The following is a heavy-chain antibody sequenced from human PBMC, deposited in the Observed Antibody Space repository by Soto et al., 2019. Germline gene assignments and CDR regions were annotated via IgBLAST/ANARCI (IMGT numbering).Heavy chain of an antibody. D-gene: IGHD3-10*01. Sequence: GGSLRLSCAASGFAFSSYGMHWVRQAPGKGLEWVAVISYDGSNKYYADSVKGRFTISRDNSKNTLYLQMNSLRAEDTAVYYCAKDLITMVRGVIPEEGYFDYWGQGTLVTVSS. CDR1: GFAFSSYG. CDR2: ISYDGSNK. V-gene: IGHV3-30*18. CDR3: AKDLITMVRGVIPEEGYFDY. J-gene: IGHJ4*02.